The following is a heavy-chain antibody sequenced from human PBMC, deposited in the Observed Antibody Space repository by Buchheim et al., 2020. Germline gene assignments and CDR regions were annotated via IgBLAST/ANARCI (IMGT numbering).Heavy chain of an antibody. CDR1: GGSISSGGYS. CDR3: ARVKGDHTGPLDY. CDR2: IYHSGSMY. J-gene: IGHJ4*02. Sequence: QLQLQESGSGLVKPSQTLSLTCAVSGGSISSGGYSWSWIRQPPGKGLEWIGYIYHSGSMYFYNPSLKSRVTISVDGSKNQFSLKLSSVTAADTAVYYCARVKGDHTGPLDYWGQGTL. V-gene: IGHV4-30-2*01. D-gene: IGHD2-21*02.